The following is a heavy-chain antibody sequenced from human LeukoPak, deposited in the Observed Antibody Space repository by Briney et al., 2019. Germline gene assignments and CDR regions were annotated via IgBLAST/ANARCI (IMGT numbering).Heavy chain of an antibody. D-gene: IGHD2-15*01. J-gene: IGHJ4*02. V-gene: IGHV1-69*04. CDR3: ARDLGYGGNDRGFDY. Sequence: GASVKVSCKASGGTFSSYAISWVRQAPGQGLEWMGRIIPILGIANYAQKFQGRVTITADKSTSTAYMELSSLRSEDTAVYYCARDLGYGGNDRGFDYWGQGTLVTVSS. CDR2: IIPILGIA. CDR1: GGTFSSYA.